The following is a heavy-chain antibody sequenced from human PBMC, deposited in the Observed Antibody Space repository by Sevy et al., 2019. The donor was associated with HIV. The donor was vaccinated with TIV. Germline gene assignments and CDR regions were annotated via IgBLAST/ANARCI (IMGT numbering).Heavy chain of an antibody. D-gene: IGHD5-12*01. CDR1: GYTFTNYA. J-gene: IGHJ3*02. V-gene: IGHV7-4-1*02. CDR2: INTNTGNP. CDR3: TRGFIGYNSGDAFDI. Sequence: ASVKVSCKASGYTFTNYAMNWVRQAPGQGLQWMGWINTNTGNPTYPQAFTGRFVFSLDTSVSTSYLQISSLKAGDTAVYYCTRGFIGYNSGDAFDIWGQGTMVTVSS.